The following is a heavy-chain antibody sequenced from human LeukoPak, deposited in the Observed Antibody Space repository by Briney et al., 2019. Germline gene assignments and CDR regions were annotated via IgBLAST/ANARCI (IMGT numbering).Heavy chain of an antibody. D-gene: IGHD7-27*01. Sequence: SETLSLTCAVSGGSISSSNWWSWVRQPPGKGLEWIGEIYHSGSTNYNPSLKSRVTILVDTSKNRFSLKLSSVTAADTAVYYCARLDANWGFIDYWGQGTLVTVSS. V-gene: IGHV4-4*02. CDR2: IYHSGST. J-gene: IGHJ4*02. CDR3: ARLDANWGFIDY. CDR1: GGSISSSNW.